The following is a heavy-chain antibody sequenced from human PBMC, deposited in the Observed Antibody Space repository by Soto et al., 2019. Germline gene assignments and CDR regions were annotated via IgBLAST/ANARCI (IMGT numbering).Heavy chain of an antibody. D-gene: IGHD3-10*01. CDR3: ARDRRTFITMVRGVKYYYGMDV. J-gene: IGHJ6*02. CDR1: GFTFSSYA. Sequence: GGSLRLSCAASGFTFSSYAMSWVRQAPGKGLEWVSAISGSGGSTYYADSVKGRFTISRDNSKNTLYLQMNSLRAEDTAVYYCARDRRTFITMVRGVKYYYGMDVWGQGTTVTVSS. V-gene: IGHV3-23*01. CDR2: ISGSGGST.